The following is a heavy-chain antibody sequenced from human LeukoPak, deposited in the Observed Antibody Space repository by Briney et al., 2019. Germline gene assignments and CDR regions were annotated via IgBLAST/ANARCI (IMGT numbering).Heavy chain of an antibody. Sequence: SETLSLTCTVSGGSISSSSYYWGWIRQPPGKGLEWIGSIYYSGSTYYNPSLKSRVTISVDTSKNQFSLKLSSVTAADTAVYYCARLYYYCDSSGYYYGTFDYWGQGTLVTVSS. CDR2: IYYSGST. CDR3: ARLYYYCDSSGYYYGTFDY. V-gene: IGHV4-39*01. J-gene: IGHJ4*02. D-gene: IGHD3-22*01. CDR1: GGSISSSSYY.